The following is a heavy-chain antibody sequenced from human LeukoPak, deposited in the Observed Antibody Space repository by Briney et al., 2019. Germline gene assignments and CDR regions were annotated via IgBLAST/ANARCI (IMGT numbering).Heavy chain of an antibody. D-gene: IGHD3-22*01. J-gene: IGHJ3*02. Sequence: AGESLQISCKGSGYSFTSYWIGWVRQMPGKGLEWMGIIYPGDSDTRYSPSSQGQVTISADKSISTAYLQWSSLKASDTAMYYCASSYYSSGSYTGAFDIWGQGTMVTVSS. CDR2: IYPGDSDT. V-gene: IGHV5-51*01. CDR1: GYSFTSYW. CDR3: ASSYYSSGSYTGAFDI.